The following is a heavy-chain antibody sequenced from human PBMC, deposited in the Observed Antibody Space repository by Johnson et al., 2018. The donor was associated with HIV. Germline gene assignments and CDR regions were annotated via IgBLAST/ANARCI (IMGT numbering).Heavy chain of an antibody. CDR2: TSFDERGE. V-gene: IGHV3-30*04. J-gene: IGHJ3*02. D-gene: IGHD3-22*01. CDR3: AKDQASGYYCDAFDI. CDR1: GFPFNRYG. Sequence: QEQLVESGGGVVQPGRSLRLACVASGFPFNRYGLHWVRQAPGQGLAWVATTSFDERGEHYTDSVQGRFTISRDNSKNTLYLQMNSLRAEDTAVYYCAKDQASGYYCDAFDIWGQGTMVTVSS.